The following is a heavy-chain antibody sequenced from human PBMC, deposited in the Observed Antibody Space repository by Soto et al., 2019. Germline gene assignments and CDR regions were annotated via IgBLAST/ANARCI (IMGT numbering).Heavy chain of an antibody. J-gene: IGHJ4*01. V-gene: IGHV4-4*07. Sequence: ETLSLTCTVSGGSISSYYWSWIRQPAGKGLEWIGRIYTSGSTNYNPSLKSRVTMSVDTSKNQFSLKLSSVTAADTAVYYCASLGDSSGYILDCWGHGTLVTVSS. CDR1: GGSISSYY. D-gene: IGHD3-22*01. CDR2: IYTSGST. CDR3: ASLGDSSGYILDC.